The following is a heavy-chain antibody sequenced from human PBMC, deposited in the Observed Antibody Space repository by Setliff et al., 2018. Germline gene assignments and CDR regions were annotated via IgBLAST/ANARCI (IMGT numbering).Heavy chain of an antibody. V-gene: IGHV1-69*10. CDR3: ARADYSSSLHYFDC. CDR1: GGTFSSYA. D-gene: IGHD6-13*01. Sequence: GASVKVSCKASGGTFSSYAISWVRQAPGQGLEWMGGIIPILGIANYAQKFQGRVTITADESTSTAYMELRSLRSDDTAFYYCARADYSSSLHYFDCWGQGTLVTVSS. CDR2: IIPILGIA. J-gene: IGHJ4*02.